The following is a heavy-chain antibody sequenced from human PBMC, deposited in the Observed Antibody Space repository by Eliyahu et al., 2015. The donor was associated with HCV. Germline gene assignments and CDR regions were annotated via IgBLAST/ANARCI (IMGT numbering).Heavy chain of an antibody. V-gene: IGHV1-69*01. Sequence: EVKKPGSSVKVSCKASGGTFSSYAISWVRQAPGQGLEWMGGIIPIFGTANYAQKFQGRVTITADESTSTAYMELSSLRSEDTAVYYCARDSQRSGAYYDYVWGSYRYTFNAFDYRGQGTLVTVSS. D-gene: IGHD3-16*02. J-gene: IGHJ4*02. CDR1: GGTFSSYA. CDR3: ARDSQRSGAYYDYVWGSYRYTFNAFDY. CDR2: IIPIFGTA.